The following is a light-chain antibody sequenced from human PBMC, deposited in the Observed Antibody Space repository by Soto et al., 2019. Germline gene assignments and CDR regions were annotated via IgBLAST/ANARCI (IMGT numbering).Light chain of an antibody. J-gene: IGKJ4*01. CDR1: QSVSSY. CDR3: QQIRNWPPT. V-gene: IGKV3-11*01. Sequence: EIVLTQSPATLSLSPGERATLSCRASQSVSSYLAWYQQKPGQAPRLLIYDASNRATGIPARFSGSVSGTDFTLTISSLEPEDFAVYYCQQIRNWPPTFGGGTKVEIK. CDR2: DAS.